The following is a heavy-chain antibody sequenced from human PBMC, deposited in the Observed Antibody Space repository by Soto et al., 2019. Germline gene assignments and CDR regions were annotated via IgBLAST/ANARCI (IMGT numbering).Heavy chain of an antibody. D-gene: IGHD3-22*01. Sequence: QVQLVQSGAEVKKPGSSVKVSCKASGGTFSSYAISWVRQAPGQGLEWMAGIIPFFDTANYAPKFQGRVTIRADESTSTAYMELNSLRFEDTAVYYCARGHYYDSTGYYPAEYLQHWGQGTLVTVSS. CDR1: GGTFSSYA. CDR3: ARGHYYDSTGYYPAEYLQH. V-gene: IGHV1-69*01. J-gene: IGHJ1*01. CDR2: IIPFFDTA.